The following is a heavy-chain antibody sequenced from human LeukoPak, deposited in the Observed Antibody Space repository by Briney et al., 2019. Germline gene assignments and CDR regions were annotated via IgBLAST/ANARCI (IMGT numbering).Heavy chain of an antibody. J-gene: IGHJ3*02. D-gene: IGHD3-22*01. CDR2: IYSSGST. V-gene: IGHV4-59*08. CDR1: GGSISPYY. Sequence: SETLSPTCTVSGGSISPYYWSWIRQSPGKGLVWIGYIYSSGSTNYNPSLKSRVTISVDMSKNQFSLKLSSVTAADTALYYCARHFTYYYDSSGYPPHAFDIWGQGKMWTVSS. CDR3: ARHFTYYYDSSGYPPHAFDI.